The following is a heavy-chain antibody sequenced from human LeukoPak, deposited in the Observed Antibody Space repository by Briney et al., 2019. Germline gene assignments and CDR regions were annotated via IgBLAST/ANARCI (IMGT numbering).Heavy chain of an antibody. V-gene: IGHV3-23*01. J-gene: IGHJ4*02. CDR3: AKGTSSSCYSAPNY. CDR1: GFTFISYA. Sequence: GGSLRLSCAASGFTFISYAMSWVRQAPGKGLEWVSAICSNDNNTYYANSVKGRFTISRDNSKNTLSLQLNSLRAEDTAVYYCAKGTSSSCYSAPNYWGQGTLVTVSS. CDR2: ICSNDNNT. D-gene: IGHD2-15*01.